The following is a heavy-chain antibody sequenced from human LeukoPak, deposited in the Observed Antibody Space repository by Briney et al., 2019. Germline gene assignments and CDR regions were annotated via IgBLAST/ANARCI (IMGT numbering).Heavy chain of an antibody. V-gene: IGHV1-46*01. Sequence: GASVKVSCKASGYTFTSYYMHWMRQAPGQGLEWMGIINPSGGSTSYAQKFQGRVTMTRDMSTSTVYMELSSLRSEDTAVYYCARDATENLAAAGTSGGFDPWGQGTLVTVSS. CDR3: ARDATENLAAAGTSGGFDP. J-gene: IGHJ5*02. CDR2: INPSGGST. D-gene: IGHD6-13*01. CDR1: GYTFTSYY.